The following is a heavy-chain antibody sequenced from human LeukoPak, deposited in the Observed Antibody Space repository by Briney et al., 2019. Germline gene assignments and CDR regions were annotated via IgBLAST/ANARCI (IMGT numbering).Heavy chain of an antibody. CDR3: ATGIGAARSLNA. V-gene: IGHV5-51*03. Sequence: GESLNFSGKGSGYTLASYGSGWVRQMPGKGLEWMGIVYPGDSDTRYSPSFQGQVTISADKSISTAYLQWSSLKASDTAMYYCATGIGAARSLNAWGREPWAPVSS. D-gene: IGHD6-13*01. CDR2: VYPGDSDT. CDR1: GYTLASYG. J-gene: IGHJ5*02.